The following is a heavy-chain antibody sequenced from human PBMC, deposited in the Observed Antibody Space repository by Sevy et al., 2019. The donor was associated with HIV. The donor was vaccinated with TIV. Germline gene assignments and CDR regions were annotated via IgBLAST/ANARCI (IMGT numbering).Heavy chain of an antibody. J-gene: IGHJ4*02. CDR1: GFSLSTSGVG. CDR3: AHQDIVAFPGVRAFDY. Sequence: SGPTLVNPTQTLTLTCTFSGFSLSTSGVGVGWIRQPPGKALEWLALIYWDDDKRYSQSLKSRITITKDTSKNQVVLTMTNMDPVDTATYYSAHQDIVAFPGVRAFDYWGQGTLVTVSS. CDR2: IYWDDDK. V-gene: IGHV2-5*02. D-gene: IGHD5-12*01.